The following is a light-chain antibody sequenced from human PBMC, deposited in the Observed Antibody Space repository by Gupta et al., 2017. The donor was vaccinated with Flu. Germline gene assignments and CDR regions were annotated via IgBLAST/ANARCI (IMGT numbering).Light chain of an antibody. CDR2: WAS. V-gene: IGKV4-1*01. CDR3: QQYYDSAPS. Sequence: DIVMTQSPDSLAVSLGERATINCKSSQSVLYTSYNKNYLAWYQQKPGQPPVLLISWASTRESGVPDRFSGSGSVTDFTLTISSLQAEDVAVYYCQQYYDSAPSFGRGTRLEIK. CDR1: QSVLYTSYNKNY. J-gene: IGKJ5*01.